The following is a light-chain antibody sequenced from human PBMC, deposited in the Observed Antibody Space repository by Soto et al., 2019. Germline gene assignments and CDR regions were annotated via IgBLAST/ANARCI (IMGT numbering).Light chain of an antibody. CDR2: DAS. CDR1: QTVSSDY. Sequence: EIVLTQSPGTLSLSPGERATLSCRASQTVSSDYLAWYQQKPGQPPRLLIYDASSRATGIPDRFSGSGSGTDFTLTIRRLDPADVAMYYCQQYGSSPRTFGQGTNVEIK. J-gene: IGKJ1*01. V-gene: IGKV3-20*01. CDR3: QQYGSSPRT.